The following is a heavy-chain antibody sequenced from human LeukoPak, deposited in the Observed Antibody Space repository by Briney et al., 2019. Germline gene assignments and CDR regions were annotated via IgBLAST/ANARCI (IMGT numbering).Heavy chain of an antibody. CDR2: IYSGGST. J-gene: IGHJ4*02. CDR1: GFTVSSNY. CDR3: AKHLGSSWYYFDY. V-gene: IGHV3-53*01. Sequence: GGSLRLSCAASGFTVSSNYMSWVRQAPGKGLEWVSVIYSGGSTYYADSVKGRFTISRDNSKNTLYLQMNSLRAEDTAVYYCAKHLGSSWYYFDYWGQGTLVTVSS. D-gene: IGHD6-13*01.